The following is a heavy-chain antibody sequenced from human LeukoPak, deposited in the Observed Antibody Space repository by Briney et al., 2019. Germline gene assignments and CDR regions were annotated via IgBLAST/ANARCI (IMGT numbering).Heavy chain of an antibody. V-gene: IGHV4-4*02. J-gene: IGHJ4*02. Sequence: PSETLSLTCAVSGGSISSSNWWSWVRQPPGKGLEWIGEIYHSGSTNYNPSLKSRVTISVDTSKNQFSLKLSSVTAADTAVYYCARTENGDYVDYWGQGTLVTVSS. CDR1: GGSISSSNW. CDR2: IYHSGST. CDR3: ARTENGDYVDY. D-gene: IGHD4-17*01.